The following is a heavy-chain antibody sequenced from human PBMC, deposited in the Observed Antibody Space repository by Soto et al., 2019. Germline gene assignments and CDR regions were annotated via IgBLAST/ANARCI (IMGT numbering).Heavy chain of an antibody. D-gene: IGHD3-16*01. CDR1: GFSFSADGVG. V-gene: IGHV2-5*02. Sequence: HITLKESGPTLVKPTQTLTLTCIFSGFSFSADGVGVGWIRQPPGNTLDGLALIYWDDDTRYRPSLKSRLTITKDSSKNQVVLTMTNMDPLDTATYYCAHAFGGTSWPNDAFDVWGQGTVVTVSS. CDR2: IYWDDDT. J-gene: IGHJ3*01. CDR3: AHAFGGTSWPNDAFDV.